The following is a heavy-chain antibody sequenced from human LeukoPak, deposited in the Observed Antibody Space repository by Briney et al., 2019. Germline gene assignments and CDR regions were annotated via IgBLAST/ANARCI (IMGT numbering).Heavy chain of an antibody. CDR2: IIPIFGTA. CDR1: GGTFSSYA. J-gene: IGHJ3*02. CDR3: ARFGDAGGAFDI. V-gene: IGHV1-69*13. Sequence: SVTVSRTASGGTFSSYAISWVRQAPGQGLEWMGGIIPIFGTANYAQKFQGRVTITADESTSTAYMELSSLRSEDTAVYYCARFGDAGGAFDIWGQGTMVTVSS. D-gene: IGHD3-10*01.